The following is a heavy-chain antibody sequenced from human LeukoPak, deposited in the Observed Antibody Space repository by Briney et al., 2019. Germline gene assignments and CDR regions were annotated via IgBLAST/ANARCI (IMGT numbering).Heavy chain of an antibody. Sequence: SETLSLTCAVYGGSFSGYYWSWIRQPPGKGLKWIGEINHSGSTNYNPSLKSRVTISVDRSKNQFSLKLSSVTAADTAVYYCARGFGGDCSSTSCYVDFDYWGQGTLVTVSS. D-gene: IGHD2-2*01. J-gene: IGHJ4*02. CDR1: GGSFSGYY. V-gene: IGHV4-34*01. CDR3: ARGFGGDCSSTSCYVDFDY. CDR2: INHSGST.